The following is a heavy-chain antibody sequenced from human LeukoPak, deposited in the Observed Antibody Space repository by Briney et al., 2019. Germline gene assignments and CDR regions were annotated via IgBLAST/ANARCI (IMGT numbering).Heavy chain of an antibody. CDR1: GYTFTSYY. D-gene: IGHD2-21*02. CDR3: ARAVVTAIRRGVLDY. J-gene: IGHJ4*02. CDR2: INPSGGST. Sequence: ASVKVSCKASGYTFTSYYMHWARQAPGQGLEWMGIINPSGGSTSYAQKFQGRVTMTRDMSTSTVYMELSSLRSEDTAVYYCARAVVTAIRRGVLDYWGQGTLVTVSS. V-gene: IGHV1-46*01.